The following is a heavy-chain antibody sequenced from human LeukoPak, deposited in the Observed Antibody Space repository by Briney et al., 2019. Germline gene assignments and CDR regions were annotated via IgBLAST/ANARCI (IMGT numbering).Heavy chain of an antibody. V-gene: IGHV3-21*01. CDR2: ISAASTYI. D-gene: IGHD3-22*01. CDR1: GFTFSNYD. J-gene: IGHJ4*02. Sequence: GESLRLSCAASGFTFSNYDMNWVRQAPGKGLEWVSSISAASTYIYYADSVQGRFTISRDNAKNSLHLQMSSLRAEDTAVYFCARGNYRYYDSSGYPFYFDYWGQGALVTVSS. CDR3: ARGNYRYYDSSGYPFYFDY.